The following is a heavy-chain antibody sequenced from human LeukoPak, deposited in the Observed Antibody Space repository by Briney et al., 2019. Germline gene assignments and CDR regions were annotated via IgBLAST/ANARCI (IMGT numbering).Heavy chain of an antibody. J-gene: IGHJ5*02. Sequence: PGGSLRLSCAASGFTFKHYMMNWVRQAPGKGLEWVSSISSTGAHIYYADSVKGRFTISRDNANNSLFLQMNSLRAEDTAIYYCAKDKGYGSAWSWYNWFDPWGQGTLVTVSS. CDR3: AKDKGYGSAWSWYNWFDP. CDR1: GFTFKHYM. CDR2: ISSTGAHI. D-gene: IGHD6-19*01. V-gene: IGHV3-21*04.